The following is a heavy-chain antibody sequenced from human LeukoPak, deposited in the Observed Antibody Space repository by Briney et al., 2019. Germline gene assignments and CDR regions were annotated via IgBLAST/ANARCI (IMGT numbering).Heavy chain of an antibody. Sequence: ASVKVSCKASGYTFASYGISWVRQAPGQGLEWMGWISAYNGNTNYAQKPQGRVTMTTDTSTSTAYMELRSLRSDDTAVYYCARDGYYDSSGYYQLSDAFDIWGQGTMVTVSS. D-gene: IGHD3-22*01. J-gene: IGHJ3*02. V-gene: IGHV1-18*01. CDR2: ISAYNGNT. CDR3: ARDGYYDSSGYYQLSDAFDI. CDR1: GYTFASYG.